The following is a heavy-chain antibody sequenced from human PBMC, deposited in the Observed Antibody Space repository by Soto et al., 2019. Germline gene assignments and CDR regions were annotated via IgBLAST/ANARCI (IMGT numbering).Heavy chain of an antibody. CDR2: IYYSGST. V-gene: IGHV4-59*01. CDR3: ARASDVTSSYFDY. Sequence: SETLSLTCTVSADSISSYYWSWIRQPPGKGLEWIGYIYYSGSTNYNPSLKSRVTISVDTSKNQFSLKVSSVTAADTAVYYCARASDVTSSYFDYWGQGTLVTVSS. D-gene: IGHD3-16*01. CDR1: ADSISSYY. J-gene: IGHJ4*02.